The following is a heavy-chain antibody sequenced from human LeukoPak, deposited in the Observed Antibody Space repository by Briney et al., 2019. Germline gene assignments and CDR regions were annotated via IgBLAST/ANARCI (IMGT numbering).Heavy chain of an antibody. CDR2: ISGSGGST. Sequence: GGSLRLSCVVSGFTFSSYGMSWVRQAPGKGLEWVSVISGSGGSTYYANSVKGRFTISRDNSKNTLYLQMNSLRAEDTAVYYCARERSQPTPTIDYWGQGTLVTVSS. V-gene: IGHV3-23*01. CDR3: ARERSQPTPTIDY. J-gene: IGHJ4*02. D-gene: IGHD1-1*01. CDR1: GFTFSSYG.